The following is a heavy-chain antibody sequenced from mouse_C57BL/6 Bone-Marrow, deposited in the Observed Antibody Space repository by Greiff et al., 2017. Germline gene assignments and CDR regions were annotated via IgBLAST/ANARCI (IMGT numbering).Heavy chain of an antibody. CDR1: GYTFTSYW. CDR2: IYPSDSAT. Sequence: QVQLQQPGAELVRPGSSVKLSCKASGYTFTSYWMDWVKQRPGQGLEWIGNIYPSDSATHYNQKFKDKATLTVDKSSSTAYMQLSSLTSEDAAVYYCARYRDGGGAYWGQGTLVTVSA. CDR3: ARYRDGGGAY. D-gene: IGHD1-1*02. V-gene: IGHV1-61*01. J-gene: IGHJ3*01.